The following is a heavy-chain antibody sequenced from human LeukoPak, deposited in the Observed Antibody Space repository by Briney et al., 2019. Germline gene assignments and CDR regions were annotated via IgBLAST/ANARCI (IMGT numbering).Heavy chain of an antibody. J-gene: IGHJ3*02. V-gene: IGHV4-59*01. Sequence: SETLSLTCTVSGGSISSYYWSWIRQPPGKGLEWIGYIYYSGSTNYNPSLKSRVTISVDTSKNQFSLKLSSVTAADTAVYYCARVPPIDAFDIWSQGTMVTVSS. CDR2: IYYSGST. CDR1: GGSISSYY. CDR3: ARVPPIDAFDI.